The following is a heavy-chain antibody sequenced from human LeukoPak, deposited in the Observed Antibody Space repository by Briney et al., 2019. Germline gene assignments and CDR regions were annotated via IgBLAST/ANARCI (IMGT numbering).Heavy chain of an antibody. CDR1: GFTVSSNY. CDR3: ASRIRSSSSYYYYYYGMDV. J-gene: IGHJ6*02. Sequence: PGGSLRLSCAASGFTVSSNYMSWVRQAPGKGLEWVSVIYSGGSTYYADSVKGRFTISRDNSKNTLYLQMNSLRAEDTAVYYCASRIRSSSSYYYYYYGMDVWGQGTTVTVS. V-gene: IGHV3-53*01. D-gene: IGHD6-13*01. CDR2: IYSGGST.